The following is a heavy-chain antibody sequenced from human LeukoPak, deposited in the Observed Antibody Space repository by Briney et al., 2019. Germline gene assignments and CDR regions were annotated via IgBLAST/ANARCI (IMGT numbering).Heavy chain of an antibody. J-gene: IGHJ4*02. Sequence: APVKVSCKASGYTFTDYYMHWVQQAPGKGLEWMGLVDPEDGETIYAEKFQGRVTITADTSTDTAYMELSSLRSEDTAVYYCATDFNYDSSGYMGYWGQGTLVTVSS. CDR1: GYTFTDYY. V-gene: IGHV1-69-2*01. CDR2: VDPEDGET. D-gene: IGHD3-22*01. CDR3: ATDFNYDSSGYMGY.